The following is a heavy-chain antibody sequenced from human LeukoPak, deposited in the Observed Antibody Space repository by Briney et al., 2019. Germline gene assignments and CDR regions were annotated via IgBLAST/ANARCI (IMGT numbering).Heavy chain of an antibody. V-gene: IGHV3-74*01. CDR2: INSDGSST. J-gene: IGHJ4*02. D-gene: IGHD6-19*01. CDR1: GFTFSSYW. CDR3: ARVFSGWYFYFDN. Sequence: GGSLRLSCAASGFTFSSYWMHWVRQVPGKGLVWVSRINSDGSSTAYADSVKGRFTISRDNAKNTLYLQMNSLRAEDTAVYYCARVFSGWYFYFDNWGQGTLVTVSS.